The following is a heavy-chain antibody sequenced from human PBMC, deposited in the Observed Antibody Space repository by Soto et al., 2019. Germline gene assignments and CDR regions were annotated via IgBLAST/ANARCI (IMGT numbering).Heavy chain of an antibody. V-gene: IGHV3-33*01. CDR1: GFTFSSYG. J-gene: IGHJ4*02. CDR3: ARGYGYYFDY. Sequence: QVQLVESGGGVVQPGRSLRLSCAASGFTFSSYGMHWVRQAPGKGLEWVAVIWYDGSNKYYADSVKGRFTISRDNSKNTLYLQMNSLRAEDTAVYYCARGYGYYFDYWRQGTLVTVSS. CDR2: IWYDGSNK. D-gene: IGHD1-1*01.